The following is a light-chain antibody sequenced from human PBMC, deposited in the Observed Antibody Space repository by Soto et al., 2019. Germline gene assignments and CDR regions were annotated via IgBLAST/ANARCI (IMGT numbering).Light chain of an antibody. CDR2: KAS. Sequence: DIQMTKPPSTLSGSVGNRVTITSRASQTISSWLAWYQQKPGKAPKLLIYKASTLKSGVPSRFSGSGSGTEFTLTISSLQPDDFATYYCQHYNSYSEAFGQGTKVDIK. CDR1: QTISSW. CDR3: QHYNSYSEA. V-gene: IGKV1-5*03. J-gene: IGKJ1*01.